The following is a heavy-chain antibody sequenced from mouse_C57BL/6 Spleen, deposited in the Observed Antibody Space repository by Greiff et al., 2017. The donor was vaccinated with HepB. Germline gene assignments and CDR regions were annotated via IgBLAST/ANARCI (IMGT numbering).Heavy chain of an antibody. J-gene: IGHJ3*01. D-gene: IGHD2-4*01. CDR1: GFTFSDYG. CDR2: ISSGSSTI. CDR3: ARPKPYDYDGAWFAY. Sequence: EVKVEESGGGLVKPGGSLKLSCAASGFTFSDYGMHWVRQAPEKGLEWVAYISSGSSTIYYADTVKGRFTISRDNAKNTLFLQMTSLRSEDTAMYYCARPKPYDYDGAWFAYWGQGTLVTVSA. V-gene: IGHV5-17*01.